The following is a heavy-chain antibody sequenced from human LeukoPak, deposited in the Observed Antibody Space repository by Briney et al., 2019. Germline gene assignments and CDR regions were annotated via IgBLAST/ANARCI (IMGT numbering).Heavy chain of an antibody. V-gene: IGHV3-23*01. D-gene: IGHD3-3*01. CDR1: GFTFSSYA. CDR2: ISGSGGST. J-gene: IGHJ4*02. Sequence: TGGSLRLSCAASGFTFSSYAMSWVRQAPGKGLEWVSAISGSGGSTYYADSMKGRFTISRDNSKNTLYLQMNSLRAEDTAVYYCAKEVSYYDFWSGYYTHNYFDYWGQGTLVTVSS. CDR3: AKEVSYYDFWSGYYTHNYFDY.